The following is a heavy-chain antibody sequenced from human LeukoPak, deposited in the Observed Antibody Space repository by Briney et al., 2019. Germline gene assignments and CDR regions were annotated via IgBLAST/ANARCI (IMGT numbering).Heavy chain of an antibody. Sequence: GESLRISCKGSGYSFTTYWISWVRQMPGEGLEWMGRIDPTDSYTNYSPSFQGHVTISADRSISTAYLQWSSLKASDTAMYYCARHYGSYSTTDYWGQGTLVTVSS. D-gene: IGHD1-26*01. V-gene: IGHV5-10-1*01. CDR3: ARHYGSYSTTDY. CDR2: IDPTDSYT. CDR1: GYSFTTYW. J-gene: IGHJ4*02.